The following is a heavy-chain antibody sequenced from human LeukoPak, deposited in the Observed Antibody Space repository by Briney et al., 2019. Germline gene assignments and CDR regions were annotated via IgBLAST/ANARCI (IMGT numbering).Heavy chain of an antibody. J-gene: IGHJ4*02. CDR1: GFIFSSYS. Sequence: GGSLRLSCAASGFIFSSYSMNWVRQAPGKGLEWVSYISGISSYIYYRDSVKGRFTISRDSAKNSLYLQMNSLRAEDTAVYYCARESEGFEYWGQGTLVTVSS. CDR2: ISGISSYI. V-gene: IGHV3-21*01. CDR3: ARESEGFEY.